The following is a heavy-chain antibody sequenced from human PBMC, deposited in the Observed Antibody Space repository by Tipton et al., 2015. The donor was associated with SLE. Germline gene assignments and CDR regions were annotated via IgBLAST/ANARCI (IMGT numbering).Heavy chain of an antibody. D-gene: IGHD5-12*01. CDR2: IYYSGST. Sequence: LRLSRAASGFAFTTYNMNWVRRAPGKGLEWIGYIYYSGSTNYNPSLKSRITISLDTSKNQFSLKLNSVTAADTAVYYCARGSYDPGDPMDVWGKGTTVTVSS. CDR3: ARGSYDPGDPMDV. CDR1: GFAFTTYN. V-gene: IGHV4-59*01. J-gene: IGHJ6*04.